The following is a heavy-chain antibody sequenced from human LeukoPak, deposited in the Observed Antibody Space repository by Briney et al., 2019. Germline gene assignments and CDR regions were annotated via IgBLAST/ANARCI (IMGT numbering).Heavy chain of an antibody. CDR3: ASDSRGYYVFDY. CDR1: GGSISSYY. CDR2: IYTSGST. J-gene: IGHJ4*02. Sequence: SETLSLTCTVSGGSISSYYWSWIRQPAGKGLEWIGRIYTSGSTSYNPSLKSRVTMSVDTSKNQFSLRLSSVTATDTAVYYCASDSRGYYVFDYWGQGALVTVSS. D-gene: IGHD3-22*01. V-gene: IGHV4-4*07.